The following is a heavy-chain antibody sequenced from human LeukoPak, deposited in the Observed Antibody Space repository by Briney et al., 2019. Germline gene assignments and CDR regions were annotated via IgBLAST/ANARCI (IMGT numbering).Heavy chain of an antibody. CDR1: GFTFSSYA. J-gene: IGHJ6*02. Sequence: PGGSLRLSCAASGFTFSSYAMHWVRQAPGKGLEWVAVISYGGSNKYYADSVKGRFTISRDNSKNTLYLQMISLRAEDTAVYYCAREGYDYVWGSYRPYYYYYGMDVWGQGTTVTVSS. CDR3: AREGYDYVWGSYRPYYYYYGMDV. V-gene: IGHV3-30-3*01. D-gene: IGHD3-16*02. CDR2: ISYGGSNK.